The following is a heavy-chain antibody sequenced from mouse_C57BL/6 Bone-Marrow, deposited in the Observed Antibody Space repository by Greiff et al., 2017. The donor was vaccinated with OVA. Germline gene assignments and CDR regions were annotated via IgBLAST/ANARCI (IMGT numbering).Heavy chain of an antibody. Sequence: VQLQQSGAELVRPGASVTLSCKASGYTFTDYEMHWVKQTPVHGLEWIGAIDPETGGTAYNQKFKGKAILTADKSSSTAYMELNSLTSEDSAVYYCARRIYYYGSIWYFDVWGTGTTVTVSS. D-gene: IGHD1-1*01. CDR2: IDPETGGT. CDR3: ARRIYYYGSIWYFDV. J-gene: IGHJ1*03. CDR1: GYTFTDYE. V-gene: IGHV1-15*01.